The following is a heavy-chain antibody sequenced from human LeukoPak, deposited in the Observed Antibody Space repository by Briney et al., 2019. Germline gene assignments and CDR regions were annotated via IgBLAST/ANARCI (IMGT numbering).Heavy chain of an antibody. CDR2: FDPEDGET. CDR3: AKGLDTATVILTGVDY. D-gene: IGHD5-18*01. CDR1: GYTLTELS. J-gene: IGHJ4*02. Sequence: ASVKVSCKVSGYTLTELSMHWVRQAPGKGLEWMGGFDPEDGETIYAQKFQGRVTMTEDTSTDTAYMELNSLTSEDTAVYYCAKGLDTATVILTGVDYWGQGTLVTVSS. V-gene: IGHV1-24*01.